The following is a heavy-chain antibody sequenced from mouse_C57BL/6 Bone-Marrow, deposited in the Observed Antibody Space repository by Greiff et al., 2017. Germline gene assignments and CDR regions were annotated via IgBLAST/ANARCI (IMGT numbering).Heavy chain of an antibody. CDR3: ARDQIYYYGSSYLFAY. J-gene: IGHJ3*01. CDR1: GFTFSSYA. V-gene: IGHV5-4*01. D-gene: IGHD1-1*01. CDR2: ISDGGSYT. Sequence: EVQGVESGGGLVKPGGSLKLSCAASGFTFSSYAMSWVRQTPEKRLEWVATISDGGSYTYYPDNVKGRFTISRDNAKNNLYLQMSHLKSEDTAMYYCARDQIYYYGSSYLFAYWGQGTLVTVSA.